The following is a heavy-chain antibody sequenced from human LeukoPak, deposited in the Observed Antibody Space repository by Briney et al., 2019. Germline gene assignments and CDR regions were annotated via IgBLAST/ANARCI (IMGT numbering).Heavy chain of an antibody. CDR3: ARSIGY. Sequence: SGTLSLTCAVYGGSFSGYYWSWIRQPPGKGLEWIGEINHSGSTNYNPSLKSRVTISVDTSKNQFSLKLSSVTAADTAVYYCARSIGYWGQGTLVTVSS. CDR2: INHSGST. V-gene: IGHV4-34*01. J-gene: IGHJ4*02. CDR1: GGSFSGYY.